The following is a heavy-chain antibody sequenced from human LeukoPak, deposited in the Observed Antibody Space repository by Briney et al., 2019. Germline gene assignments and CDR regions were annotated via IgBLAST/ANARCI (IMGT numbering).Heavy chain of an antibody. D-gene: IGHD2-15*01. J-gene: IGHJ5*02. CDR1: GGTFSSYA. Sequence: WASVKVSCKASGGTFSSYAISWVRQAPGQGLEWTGRIIPIFGIANYAQKFQGRVTITADKSTSTAYMELSSLRSEDTAVYYCAREAQFYSWFDPWGQGTLVTVSS. CDR2: IIPIFGIA. V-gene: IGHV1-69*04. CDR3: AREAQFYSWFDP.